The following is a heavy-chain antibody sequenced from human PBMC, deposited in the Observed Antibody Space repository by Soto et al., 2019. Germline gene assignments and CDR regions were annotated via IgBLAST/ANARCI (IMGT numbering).Heavy chain of an antibody. CDR1: GGSISSYY. J-gene: IGHJ6*02. CDR3: ARARYQLLHPYYYGMDV. CDR2: IHYSGST. Sequence: TLETLSLTSPFSGGSISSYYWIWIRQSPGKGLEWIGYIHYSGSTKSNPSLKSRVTISVDTSRNQVSLKLSSVTAADSAVYFCARARYQLLHPYYYGMDVWGQGTTVTVSS. D-gene: IGHD2-2*01. V-gene: IGHV4-59*01.